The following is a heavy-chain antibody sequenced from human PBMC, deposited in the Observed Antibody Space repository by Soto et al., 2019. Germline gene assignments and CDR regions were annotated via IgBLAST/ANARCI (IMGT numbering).Heavy chain of an antibody. Sequence: GGSLRLSCAASGFTFSSYGMHWVRQAPGKGLEWVAVISYDGSNKYYADSVKGRFTISRDNSKNTLYLQMNSLRAEDTAVYYCAKGGQWELHYYYYGMDVWGQGTTVTVSS. CDR1: GFTFSSYG. J-gene: IGHJ6*02. CDR3: AKGGQWELHYYYYGMDV. V-gene: IGHV3-30*18. CDR2: ISYDGSNK. D-gene: IGHD1-26*01.